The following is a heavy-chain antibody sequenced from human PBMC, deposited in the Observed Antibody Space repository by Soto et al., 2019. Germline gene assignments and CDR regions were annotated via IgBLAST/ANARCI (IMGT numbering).Heavy chain of an antibody. V-gene: IGHV1-69*13. Sequence: GXSVKVSCKAAAGSFISYAISWVRQAPGQGLEWMGGIIPIFGTANYAQKFQGRVTITADESTSTAYMELSSLRSEDTAVYYCARDSITIFGVVIIHGWFDPWGQGTLVTVSS. CDR3: ARDSITIFGVVIIHGWFDP. D-gene: IGHD3-3*01. CDR2: IIPIFGTA. J-gene: IGHJ5*02. CDR1: AGSFISYA.